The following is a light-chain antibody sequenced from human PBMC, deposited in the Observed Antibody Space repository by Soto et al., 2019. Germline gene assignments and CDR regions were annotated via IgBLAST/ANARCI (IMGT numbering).Light chain of an antibody. CDR2: DAS. V-gene: IGKV3-11*01. Sequence: EIVLTQSPATLSLSPGERATLSCRASQSVRSFLAWYQQKPGQAPRLLIYDASNRATGVPGRFSGSGSGTDFTLAISSLEPEDFEVYYCQQRSSWPPALSVGGGTKVE. CDR1: QSVRSF. CDR3: QQRSSWPPALS. J-gene: IGKJ4*01.